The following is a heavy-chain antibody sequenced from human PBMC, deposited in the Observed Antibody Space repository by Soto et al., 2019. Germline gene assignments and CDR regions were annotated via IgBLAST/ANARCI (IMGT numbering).Heavy chain of an antibody. CDR2: NNVYNGDI. CDR1: GYTFINYG. Sequence: ASVKVSCKGFGYTFINYGVRWVRQAPGQGLEWMGWNNVYNGDINYAQKFQGRVTMTADTSTAAVYMELRNLRSDDTAMYYCARDALRGPIVGTIHLDLWGQGXQVTVSS. J-gene: IGHJ5*02. V-gene: IGHV1-18*04. D-gene: IGHD1-26*01. CDR3: ARDALRGPIVGTIHLDL.